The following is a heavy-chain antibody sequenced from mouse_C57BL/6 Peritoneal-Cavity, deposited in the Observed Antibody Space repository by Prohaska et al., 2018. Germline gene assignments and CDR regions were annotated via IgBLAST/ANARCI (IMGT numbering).Heavy chain of an antibody. D-gene: IGHD1-1*01. CDR2: IWSGGST. V-gene: IGHV2-2*01. J-gene: IGHJ2*01. Sequence: GKGLEWLEVIWSGGSTDYNAAFISRMSISKDNSKSKVFLKMNSPKEDDTAIYYCARGGVANYYFDFWGQGTTLTVSS. CDR3: ARGGVANYYFDF.